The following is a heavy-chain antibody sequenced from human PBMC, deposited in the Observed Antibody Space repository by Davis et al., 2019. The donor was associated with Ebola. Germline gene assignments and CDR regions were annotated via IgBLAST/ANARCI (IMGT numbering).Heavy chain of an antibody. J-gene: IGHJ4*02. CDR2: IYAGDSDT. CDR3: ARFRSRPTFDY. D-gene: IGHD6-6*01. CDR1: GYSFTSYW. V-gene: IGHV5-51*01. Sequence: GESLKISCKGSGYSFTSYWIAWVRQMPGKGLEWMGIIYAGDSDTRYSPSFQGQVTISADKSISTAYLQWSSLKASDTAMYYCARFRSRPTFDYWGQGTLVTVSS.